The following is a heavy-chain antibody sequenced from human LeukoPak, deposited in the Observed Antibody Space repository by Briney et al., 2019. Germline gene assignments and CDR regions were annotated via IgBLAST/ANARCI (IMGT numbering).Heavy chain of an antibody. CDR3: TTKYTSSWSPTN. V-gene: IGHV3-15*01. Sequence: GGSLRLSCAASGFTFSNPWMTWVRQAPGKGLEWVGRIKSKTDGGTTDYAALVKGRFTISRDDSKNTLYLQMNSLKTEDTAVYYCTTKYTSSWSPTNWGQGTLVTVSS. CDR2: IKSKTDGGTT. CDR1: GFTFSNPW. J-gene: IGHJ4*02. D-gene: IGHD6-13*01.